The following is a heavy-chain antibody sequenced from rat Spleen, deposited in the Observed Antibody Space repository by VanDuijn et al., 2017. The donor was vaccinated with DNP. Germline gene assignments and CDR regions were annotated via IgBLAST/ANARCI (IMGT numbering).Heavy chain of an antibody. Sequence: QVQLKESGPGLVQPSQTLSLTCTVSGFSLTNYHVHWVRQPPGKGLEWMGRMQSGGNTDYNSALKSRLSISRDTSKSQVFLKMNSVQTEDTAMYFCAQLGTRDYWGQGVMVTVSS. V-gene: IGHV2-27*01. CDR3: AQLGTRDY. CDR2: MQSGGNT. CDR1: GFSLTNYH. J-gene: IGHJ2*01. D-gene: IGHD5-1*01.